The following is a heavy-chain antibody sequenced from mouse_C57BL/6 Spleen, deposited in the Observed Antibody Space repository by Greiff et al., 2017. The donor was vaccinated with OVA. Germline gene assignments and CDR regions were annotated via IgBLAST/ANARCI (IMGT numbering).Heavy chain of an antibody. CDR2: IHPNSGST. V-gene: IGHV1-64*01. J-gene: IGHJ4*01. Sequence: VQLQQPGAELVKPGASVKLSCKASGYTFTSYWMHWVKQRPGQGLEWIGMIHPNSGSTNYNEKFKSKATLTVDKSSSPAYMQLSSLTSEDSAVYYCARWSYGNYEDYAMDYWGQGTSVTVSS. D-gene: IGHD2-1*01. CDR1: GYTFTSYW. CDR3: ARWSYGNYEDYAMDY.